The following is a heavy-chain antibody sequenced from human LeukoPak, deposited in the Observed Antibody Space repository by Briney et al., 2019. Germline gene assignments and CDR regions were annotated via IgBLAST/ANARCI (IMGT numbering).Heavy chain of an antibody. D-gene: IGHD3-22*01. CDR1: GFTFSSYS. CDR2: ISSSSSYI. V-gene: IGHV3-21*01. Sequence: GGSLRLSCAASGFTFSSYSMNWVRQAPGKGLEWVSSISSSSSYIYYADSVKGRFTISRDNAKNSLYLQMNSLRAEDTAVYYCARDQPYYYDSSGYYYVGPYYYYGMDVWGQGTTVTVSS. CDR3: ARDQPYYYDSSGYYYVGPYYYYGMDV. J-gene: IGHJ6*02.